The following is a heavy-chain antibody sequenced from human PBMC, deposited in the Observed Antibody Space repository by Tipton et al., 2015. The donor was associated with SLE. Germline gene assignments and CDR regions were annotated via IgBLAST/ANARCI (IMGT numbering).Heavy chain of an antibody. CDR2: VYYRGST. J-gene: IGHJ3*02. V-gene: IGHV4-39*07. CDR3: ARVGGIAVAGTDAFDI. Sequence: TLSLTCTVSGGSISSSSYYWGWIRQPPGKGMECIGGVYYRGSTYYNPSLKSRVTISVDTSKNQFSLKLSSVTAADTAVYYCARVGGIAVAGTDAFDIWGQGTMVTVCS. D-gene: IGHD6-19*01. CDR1: GGSISSSSYY.